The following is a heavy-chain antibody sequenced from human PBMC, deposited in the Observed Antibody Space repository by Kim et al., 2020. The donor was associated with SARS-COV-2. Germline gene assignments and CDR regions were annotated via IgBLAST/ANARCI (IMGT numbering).Heavy chain of an antibody. Sequence: GGSLRLSCSASGFTFSSYAMHWVRQAPGKGLEYVSAISSNGGSTYYADSVKGRFTISRDNSKNTLYLQMSSLRAEDTAVYYCVKVGGMATVYFDYWGQGTLVTVSS. CDR2: ISSNGGST. J-gene: IGHJ4*02. CDR1: GFTFSSYA. D-gene: IGHD4-4*01. V-gene: IGHV3-64D*06. CDR3: VKVGGMATVYFDY.